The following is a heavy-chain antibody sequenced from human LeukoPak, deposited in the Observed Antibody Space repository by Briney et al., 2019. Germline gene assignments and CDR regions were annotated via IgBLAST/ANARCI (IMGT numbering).Heavy chain of an antibody. J-gene: IGHJ4*02. Sequence: PSETLSLTCTVSGGSISSSSYYWGWIRQPPGKGLEWIGSIYYSGSTYYNPSLKSRVTISVDTSKNQFSLKLSSVTAADTAVYYCARDFMRDSSWRPPFDYWGQGTLVTVSS. CDR2: IYYSGST. CDR3: ARDFMRDSSWRPPFDY. V-gene: IGHV4-39*07. D-gene: IGHD6-13*01. CDR1: GGSISSSSYY.